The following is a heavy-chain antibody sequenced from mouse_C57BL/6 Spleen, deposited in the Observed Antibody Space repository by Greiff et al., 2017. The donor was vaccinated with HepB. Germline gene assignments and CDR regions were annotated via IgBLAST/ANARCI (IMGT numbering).Heavy chain of an antibody. J-gene: IGHJ2*01. V-gene: IGHV5-4*01. CDR2: ISDGGSYT. CDR1: GFTFSSYA. CDR3: ARESITTVVGDY. Sequence: EVKLVESGGGLVKPGGSLKLSCAASGFTFSSYAMSWVRQTPEKRLEWVATISDGGSYTYYPDNVKGRFTISRDNAKNNLYLQMSHLKSEDTAMYYCARESITTVVGDYWGQGTTLTVSS. D-gene: IGHD1-1*01.